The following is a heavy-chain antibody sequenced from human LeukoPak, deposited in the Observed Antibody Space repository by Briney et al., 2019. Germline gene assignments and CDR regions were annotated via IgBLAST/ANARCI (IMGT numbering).Heavy chain of an antibody. V-gene: IGHV3-33*06. CDR1: GFTFSSYG. J-gene: IGHJ4*02. CDR2: IWYDGSNK. Sequence: PGGSLRLSCAASGFTFSSYGMHWVRQAPGKGLEWVAVIWYDGSNKYYADSVKGRFTISRDNSKNTLYLQMNSLRAEDTAVYYCAKSRVIAAAAPLGFNYWGQGTPVTVSS. CDR3: AKSRVIAAAAPLGFNY. D-gene: IGHD6-13*01.